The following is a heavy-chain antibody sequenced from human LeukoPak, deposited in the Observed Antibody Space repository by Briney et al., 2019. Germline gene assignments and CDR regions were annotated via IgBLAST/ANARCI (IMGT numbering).Heavy chain of an antibody. CDR1: GGSISSSSSY. CDR2: INHSGST. J-gene: IGHJ4*02. V-gene: IGHV4-39*07. Sequence: PSETLSLTCSVSGGSISSSSSYWGWIRQPPGKGLEWIGEINHSGSTNYNPSLKSRVTISVDTSKNQFSLKLSSVTAADTAVYYCARSTYGSGSKTWGQGTLVTVSS. CDR3: ARSTYGSGSKT. D-gene: IGHD3-10*01.